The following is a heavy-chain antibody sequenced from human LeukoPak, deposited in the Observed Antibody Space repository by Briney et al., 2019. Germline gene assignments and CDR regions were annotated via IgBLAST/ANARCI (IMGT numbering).Heavy chain of an antibody. J-gene: IGHJ4*02. CDR3: AREKNYYDSSGYYQDDY. CDR1: GYSISSGYY. V-gene: IGHV4-38-2*02. D-gene: IGHD3-22*01. CDR2: IYHSGST. Sequence: SSETLSLTCTVSGYSISSGYYWGWIRQPPGKGLVWIGSIYHSGSTYYNPSLKSRVTISVDTSKNQFSLKLSSVTAADTAVYYCAREKNYYDSSGYYQDDYWGQGTLVTVSS.